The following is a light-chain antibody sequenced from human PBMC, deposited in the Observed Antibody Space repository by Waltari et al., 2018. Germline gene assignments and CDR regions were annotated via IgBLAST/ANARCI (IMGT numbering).Light chain of an antibody. V-gene: IGLV2-14*03. J-gene: IGLJ1*01. Sequence: YQQPPGKAPKLLISDVSQRPSGVSARVSGSRSCYTASLTISGFQTEDEADYYCSAYTATDTYVFGSGTTVTVL. CDR2: DVS. CDR3: SAYTATDTYV.